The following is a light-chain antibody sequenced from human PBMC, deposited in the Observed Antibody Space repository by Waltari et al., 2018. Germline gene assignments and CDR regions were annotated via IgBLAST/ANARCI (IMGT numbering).Light chain of an antibody. J-gene: IGKJ1*01. CDR3: QQYYTTPHT. Sequence: DIVMTQSPDSLAVSLGERATINCKSSQNVLYSSNSKNSLAWYQQKPGQSPKLLIYWASTRESGVPDRFSGSGSGTDFTLTISSLQAEDAAVYYCQQYYTTPHTFGQGTKVGIK. CDR1: QNVLYSSNSKNS. V-gene: IGKV4-1*01. CDR2: WAS.